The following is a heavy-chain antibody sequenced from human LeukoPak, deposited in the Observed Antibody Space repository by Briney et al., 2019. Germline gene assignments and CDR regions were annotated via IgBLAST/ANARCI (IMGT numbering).Heavy chain of an antibody. J-gene: IGHJ4*02. D-gene: IGHD1-1*01. Sequence: SESLSLTCAVSGYFISSGYYWDWIRQPPGKGLEWIGSIYHSGSTYYNPSLKSRVTVSVDTSKNQFSLRLSSVTAADTAVYYCARDIERGTLDYWGQGTLVTVSS. V-gene: IGHV4-38-2*02. CDR1: GYFISSGYY. CDR2: IYHSGST. CDR3: ARDIERGTLDY.